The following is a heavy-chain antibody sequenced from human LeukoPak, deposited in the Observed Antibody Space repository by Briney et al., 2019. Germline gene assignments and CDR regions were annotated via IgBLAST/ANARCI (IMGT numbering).Heavy chain of an antibody. J-gene: IGHJ4*02. V-gene: IGHV1-69*04. Sequence: SVKVSCKSSGGTFSSYAISWVRQAPGQGLEWMGRIIPILGIANYAQRFQGRVTMTRDTSSSTVYMELSSLRSEDTAVYYCARYYYFDYWGQGTRVTVSS. CDR2: IIPILGIA. CDR1: GGTFSSYA. CDR3: ARYYYFDY.